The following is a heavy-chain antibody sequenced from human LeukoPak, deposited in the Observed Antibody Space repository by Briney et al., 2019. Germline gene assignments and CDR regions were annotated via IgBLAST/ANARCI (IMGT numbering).Heavy chain of an antibody. CDR1: GYTFTSYG. CDR2: ISAYNGNT. CDR3: ARREGLGYCSGGSCPSVGDY. J-gene: IGHJ4*02. Sequence: ASVKVSCKASGYTFTSYGISWVRQAPGQGLEWMGWISAYNGNTNYAQKLQGRVTMTTDTSTSTAYMELRSLRPDDTAVYYCARREGLGYCSGGSCPSVGDYWGQGTLVTVSS. D-gene: IGHD2-15*01. V-gene: IGHV1-18*01.